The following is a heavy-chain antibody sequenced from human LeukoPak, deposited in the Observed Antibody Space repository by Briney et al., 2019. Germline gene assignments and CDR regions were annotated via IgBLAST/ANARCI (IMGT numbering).Heavy chain of an antibody. CDR2: IWYDGSNK. Sequence: GRSLRLSCAASRFTFSYFDMHWVRQAPGKGLEWVAVIWYDGSNKYYADSVKGRFTISRDNSKNTLYLQMNSLRAEDTAVYYCARQSSATIVSAFAFWGQGTMVTVSS. V-gene: IGHV3-33*08. D-gene: IGHD2-15*01. CDR1: RFTFSYFD. J-gene: IGHJ3*01. CDR3: ARQSSATIVSAFAF.